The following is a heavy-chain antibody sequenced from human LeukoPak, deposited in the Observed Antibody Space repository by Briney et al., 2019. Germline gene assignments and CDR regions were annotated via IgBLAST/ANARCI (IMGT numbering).Heavy chain of an antibody. J-gene: IGHJ6*02. CDR3: ATYTHWVAGDV. D-gene: IGHD3-16*01. CDR1: GFTFSDSW. V-gene: IGHV3-7*01. Sequence: GGSLRLSCAASGFTFSDSWMSWVRQAQGKGLEWVANMNQDGSAKDYVASVKGRFTISRDNARNSLYLQMSSLRAEDTAVYYCATYTHWVAGDVWGQGTTVTVSS. CDR2: MNQDGSAK.